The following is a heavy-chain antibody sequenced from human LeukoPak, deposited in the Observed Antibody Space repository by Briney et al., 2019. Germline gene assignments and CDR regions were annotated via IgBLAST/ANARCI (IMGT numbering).Heavy chain of an antibody. CDR1: GFTFSSYG. CDR2: IWYDGSKK. CDR3: ARDPLRQQPEYFQH. J-gene: IGHJ1*01. V-gene: IGHV3-33*01. Sequence: GRSLRLSCAASGFTFSSYGMHWVRQAPGKGLEWVAVIWYDGSKKYYADSVKGRFTISRDNSKNTLYLQMNSLRAEDTAVYYCARDPLRQQPEYFQHWGQGTLVTVSS. D-gene: IGHD6-13*01.